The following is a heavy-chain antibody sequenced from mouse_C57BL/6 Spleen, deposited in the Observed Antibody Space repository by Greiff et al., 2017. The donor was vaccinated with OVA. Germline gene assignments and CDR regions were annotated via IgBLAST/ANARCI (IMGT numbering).Heavy chain of an antibody. CDR3: ARSGAGFAY. CDR1: GYTFTSYW. V-gene: IGHV1-69*01. Sequence: QVQLQQPGAELVMPGASVKLSCKASGYTFTSYWMHWVKQRPGQGLEWIGEIDPSGGYTNYNQKFKGKSTLTVDKSSSTAYMQLSSLTSEDSAVYYCARSGAGFAYWGQGTLVTVSA. CDR2: IDPSGGYT. D-gene: IGHD3-1*01. J-gene: IGHJ3*01.